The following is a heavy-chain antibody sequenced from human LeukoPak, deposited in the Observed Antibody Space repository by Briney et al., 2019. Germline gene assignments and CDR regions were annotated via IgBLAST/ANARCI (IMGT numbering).Heavy chain of an antibody. CDR1: GFTFSIYG. D-gene: IGHD1-7*01. CDR2: IWIDGSNK. J-gene: IGHJ5*02. V-gene: IGHV3-30*02. CDR3: ASRGITGTTSYNYFDP. Sequence: GGSLRLSCAASGFTFSIYGMHWVRQAPGKGLEWVAFIWIDGSNKYYADSVKGRFTISRDNSKNTLYLQMNSLRAEDTAVYYCASRGITGTTSYNYFDPWGQGTLVTVSS.